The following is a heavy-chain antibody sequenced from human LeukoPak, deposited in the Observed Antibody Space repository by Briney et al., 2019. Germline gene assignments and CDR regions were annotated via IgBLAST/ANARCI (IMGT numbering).Heavy chain of an antibody. J-gene: IGHJ4*02. V-gene: IGHV3-30*04. CDR1: GFTFSSYA. CDR2: ISYDGSNK. Sequence: GGSLRLSCAASGFTFSSYAMHWVRQAPGKGLEWVAVISYDGSNKYYADSVKGRFTISRDNSKNTLYLQMNSLRAEDTAVYYCARDHSPYVFSGFFDYWGQGTLVTVSS. D-gene: IGHD1-26*01. CDR3: ARDHSPYVFSGFFDY.